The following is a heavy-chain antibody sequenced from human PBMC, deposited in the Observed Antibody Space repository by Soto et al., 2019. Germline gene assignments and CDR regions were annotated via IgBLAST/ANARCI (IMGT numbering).Heavy chain of an antibody. CDR2: IKQDGSEK. Sequence: PGGSLRLSCAASGFPFSSYWMSWVRQAPGKGLEWVANIKQDGSEKYYVDFVKGRFTISRDNAKNSLYLQMNSLRAEDTAVYYCARESGSGRYTDCWGQGTPVTVSS. CDR3: ARESGSGRYTDC. D-gene: IGHD3-10*01. J-gene: IGHJ4*02. V-gene: IGHV3-7*01. CDR1: GFPFSSYW.